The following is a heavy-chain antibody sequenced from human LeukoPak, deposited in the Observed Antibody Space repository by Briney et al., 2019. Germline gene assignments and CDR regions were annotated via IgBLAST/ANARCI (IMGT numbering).Heavy chain of an antibody. CDR2: INPNDGDT. D-gene: IGHD2-2*01. V-gene: IGHV1-2*02. J-gene: IGHJ4*02. CDR1: GYTFTYYY. Sequence: ASVKVSCKASGYTFTYYYMHWMRQAPGQGFEWMGWINPNDGDTNYAQKFQGRVTMTRDTSISTAHMEVSRLRSDDTAVYYCARANFLYCSSSTCLFDYWGQGTLVTVSS. CDR3: ARANFLYCSSSTCLFDY.